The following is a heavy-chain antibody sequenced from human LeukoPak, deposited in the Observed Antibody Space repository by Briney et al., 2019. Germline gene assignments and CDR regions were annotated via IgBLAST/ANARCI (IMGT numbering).Heavy chain of an antibody. Sequence: PGGSLRLSCAASGFTFSSYSMNWVRQAPGKGLEGVSSISSSSSYIYYADSVKGRFTISRDNAKNSLYLQMNSLRAEDTAVYYCARAKVFDAEYFQHWGQGTLVTVSS. CDR2: ISSSSSYI. V-gene: IGHV3-21*01. CDR3: ARAKVFDAEYFQH. J-gene: IGHJ1*01. CDR1: GFTFSSYS. D-gene: IGHD3-10*02.